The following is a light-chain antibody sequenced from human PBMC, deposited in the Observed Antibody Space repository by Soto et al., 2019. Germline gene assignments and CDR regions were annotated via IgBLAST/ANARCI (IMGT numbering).Light chain of an antibody. J-gene: IGKJ4*01. CDR1: QSIRDW. CDR3: QQLNSYA. V-gene: IGKV1-9*01. Sequence: DIQMTQSPSTLSASVGDRVTITCRASQSIRDWLAWYQQKPGKAPKLLIYAASTLQSGVPSRFSGSGSGTEFTLTISSLQPEDFATYYCQQLNSYAFGGGTKV. CDR2: AAS.